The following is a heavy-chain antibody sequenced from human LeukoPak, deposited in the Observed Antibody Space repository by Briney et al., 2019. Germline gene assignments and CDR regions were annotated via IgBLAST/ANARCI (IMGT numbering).Heavy chain of an antibody. J-gene: IGHJ4*02. D-gene: IGHD5-18*01. CDR1: GDSFSSYH. Sequence: SETLSLTCTVSGDSFSSYHWSWIRQSAGKGLEWIGRVYTSGSTNYNPSLKSRVSMSVDTPKKQLSLKLGSVTAADTTVYYCARDGLYSYGYSYFDYWGQGTLVTVSS. CDR3: ARDGLYSYGYSYFDY. CDR2: VYTSGST. V-gene: IGHV4-4*07.